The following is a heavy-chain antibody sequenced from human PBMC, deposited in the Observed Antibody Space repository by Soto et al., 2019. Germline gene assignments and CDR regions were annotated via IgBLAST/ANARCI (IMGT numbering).Heavy chain of an antibody. V-gene: IGHV3-9*01. Sequence: EVQLVESGGGLVQPGRSLRLSCAASGFTFDDYVMYWVRQAPGKGLEWVSGISWNGGSIGYADSVKGRFTISRDNAKKSLYLQMNILRPEDTALYYCAKGQAGTWGPVEYWGQGTLVTVPS. CDR3: AKGQAGTWGPVEY. D-gene: IGHD6-19*01. J-gene: IGHJ4*02. CDR1: GFTFDDYV. CDR2: ISWNGGSI.